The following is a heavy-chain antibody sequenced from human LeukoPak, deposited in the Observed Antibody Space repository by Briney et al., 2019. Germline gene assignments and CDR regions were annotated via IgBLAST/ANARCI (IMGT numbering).Heavy chain of an antibody. V-gene: IGHV3-23*01. CDR2: ISGSGGST. CDR3: AKVISLLWFGEFDY. Sequence: PGESLRLSCAASGFTFSSYAMSWVRQAPGKGLEWVSAISGSGGSTYYADSVKGRFTISRDNSKNTLYLQMNSLRAEDTAVYYCAKVISLLWFGEFDYWGQGTLVTVSS. D-gene: IGHD3-10*01. J-gene: IGHJ4*02. CDR1: GFTFSSYA.